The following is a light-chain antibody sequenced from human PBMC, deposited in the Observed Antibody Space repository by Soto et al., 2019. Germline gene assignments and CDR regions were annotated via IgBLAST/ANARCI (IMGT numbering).Light chain of an antibody. Sequence: QSALTQSPSVAGSPGHSVTISCTGTSRDVGYYDFVSWYQQHPGKALKLSIYDVSTRPSGVPNRFSGSKSGNTASLTLSGLKAEDEADYYCCSYAGRSTPVLFGGGTKVTVL. CDR3: CSYAGRSTPVL. CDR2: DVS. V-gene: IGLV2-11*01. CDR1: SRDVGYYDF. J-gene: IGLJ2*01.